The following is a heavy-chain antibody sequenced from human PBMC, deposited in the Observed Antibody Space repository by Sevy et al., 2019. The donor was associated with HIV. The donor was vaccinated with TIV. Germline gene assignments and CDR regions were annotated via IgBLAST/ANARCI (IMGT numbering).Heavy chain of an antibody. J-gene: IGHJ6*02. CDR1: GFTFSSYG. CDR2: IWYDGSNK. CDR3: ARDSALGRVTTRIGYYYGMDV. Sequence: GGSLRLSCAASGFTFSSYGMHWVRQAPGKGLEWVAVIWYDGSNKYYADSVKGRFTISRDNSKNTLYLQMNSLRAEDTAVYYCARDSALGRVTTRIGYYYGMDVWGQGTTVTVSS. D-gene: IGHD2-15*01. V-gene: IGHV3-33*01.